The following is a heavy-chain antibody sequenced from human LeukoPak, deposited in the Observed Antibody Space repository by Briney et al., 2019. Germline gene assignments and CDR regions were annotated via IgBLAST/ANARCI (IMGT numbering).Heavy chain of an antibody. CDR3: ARDDSVAAASFYYYGMDV. Sequence: GGSLRLSCAASGFTFSSYSMNWVRQAPAKGLEWVSSISSSSSYIYYADSVKGRFTISRDNAKNSLYLQMNSLRAEDTAVYYCARDDSVAAASFYYYGMDVWGQGTTVTVSS. D-gene: IGHD6-13*01. V-gene: IGHV3-21*01. CDR2: ISSSSSYI. J-gene: IGHJ6*02. CDR1: GFTFSSYS.